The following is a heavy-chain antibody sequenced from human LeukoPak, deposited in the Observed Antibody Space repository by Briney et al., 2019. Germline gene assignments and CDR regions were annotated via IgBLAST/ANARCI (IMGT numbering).Heavy chain of an antibody. V-gene: IGHV3-23*01. J-gene: IGHJ4*02. CDR2: ITASGGNT. CDR3: AKGNGYSYGRYYFDY. D-gene: IGHD5-18*01. CDR1: GFTFSGYG. Sequence: SGRSLRLSCAASGFTFSGYGMHWVRQAPGKGLEWVSAITASGGNTYYADSVKGRFTISRDNSKNTLYLQVNSLRAEDTAVYYCAKGNGYSYGRYYFDYWGQGTLVTVPS.